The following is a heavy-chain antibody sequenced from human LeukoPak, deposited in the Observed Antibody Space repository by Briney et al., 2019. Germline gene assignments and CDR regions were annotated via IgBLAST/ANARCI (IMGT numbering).Heavy chain of an antibody. CDR1: GGAISSYY. CDR2: IYTSGST. CDR3: ARDSSQYSSSSGIDY. Sequence: PSETLSLTCTVSGGAISSYYWSWIRRPAGKGLEWIGRIYTSGSTNYNPSLKSRVTISVDKSKNQFSLKLSSVTAADTAVYYCARDSSQYSSSSGIDYWGQGTLVTVSS. V-gene: IGHV4-4*07. J-gene: IGHJ4*02. D-gene: IGHD6-6*01.